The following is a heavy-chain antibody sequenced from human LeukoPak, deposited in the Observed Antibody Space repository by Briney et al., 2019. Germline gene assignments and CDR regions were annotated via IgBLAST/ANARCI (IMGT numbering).Heavy chain of an antibody. D-gene: IGHD5-12*01. CDR2: INNDGSST. V-gene: IGHV3-74*01. CDR1: RFTFSTYW. Sequence: GGSLRLSCAASRFTFSTYWMHWVRQAPGKGLVWVSRINNDGSSTDDADFVKGRFTISRDNGKNTVYLQMNSLRAEDTAVYYCARGGYDNKGFDYWGQGTLVTVSS. J-gene: IGHJ4*02. CDR3: ARGGYDNKGFDY.